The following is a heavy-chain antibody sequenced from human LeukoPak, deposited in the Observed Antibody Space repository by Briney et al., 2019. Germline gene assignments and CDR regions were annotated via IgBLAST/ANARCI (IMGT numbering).Heavy chain of an antibody. CDR2: IKSKTDGGTT. CDR3: TTSANYDSSGYYLTNWFDP. J-gene: IGHJ5*02. V-gene: IGHV3-15*01. CDR1: GFTFCNAW. Sequence: PGGYLRLSCAASGFTFCNAWMSWVRQAPGKGLEWVGRIKSKTDGGTTDYAAPVKGRFTISRDDSKNTPYLQTNSLKTEDTAVYYCTTSANYDSSGYYLTNWFDPWGQGTLVTVSS. D-gene: IGHD3-22*01.